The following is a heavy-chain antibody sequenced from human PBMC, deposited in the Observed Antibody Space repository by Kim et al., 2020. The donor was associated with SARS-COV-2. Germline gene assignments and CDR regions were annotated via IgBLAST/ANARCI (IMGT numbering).Heavy chain of an antibody. V-gene: IGHV3-66*01. Sequence: YAGCVKGRFTIPRDNSKKTLSLQMNSRRAEDTAVYYCARSLIRTGGEFDYWGQGTLVTVSS. J-gene: IGHJ4*02. D-gene: IGHD3-10*01. CDR3: ARSLIRTGGEFDY.